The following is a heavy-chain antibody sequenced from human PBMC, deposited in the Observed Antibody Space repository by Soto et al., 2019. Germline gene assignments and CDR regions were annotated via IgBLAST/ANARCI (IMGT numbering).Heavy chain of an antibody. V-gene: IGHV3-30*18. CDR2: ISYDGSNK. D-gene: IGHD6-19*01. CDR1: GFTFSSYG. CDR3: AKDCWVVEAGTPYVFYYYGMDV. J-gene: IGHJ6*02. Sequence: PGGSLRLSCAASGFTFSSYGMRWVRQAPGKGLEWVAVISYDGSNKYYADPVKGRFTISRDNSKNTLYLQMNSLRAEDTAVYYCAKDCWVVEAGTPYVFYYYGMDVWGQGTTVTVSS.